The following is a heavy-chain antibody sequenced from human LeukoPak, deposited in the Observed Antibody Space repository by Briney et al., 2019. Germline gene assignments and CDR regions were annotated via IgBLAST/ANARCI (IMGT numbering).Heavy chain of an antibody. Sequence: SETLSLTCTVSGGSISSYYWSWIRQPAGKGLEWIGRIYTSGSTNYNPSLKSRVTISVDKSKNQFSLKLSSVTAADTAVYYCARDYGTYCSGGSCPGGYYYMDVWGKGTTVTVSS. J-gene: IGHJ6*03. CDR2: IYTSGST. V-gene: IGHV4-4*07. CDR1: GGSISSYY. CDR3: ARDYGTYCSGGSCPGGYYYMDV. D-gene: IGHD2-15*01.